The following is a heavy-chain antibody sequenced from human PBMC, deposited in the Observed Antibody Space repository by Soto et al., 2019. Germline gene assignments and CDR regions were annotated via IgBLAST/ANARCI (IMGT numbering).Heavy chain of an antibody. CDR1: QYTFTNFY. Sequence: GSSVKVSCKASQYTFTNFYLHWVRQAPGQRPEWMGWINNGGGTIYAQKFQGRLTMTRDTSITTAYMELSRLTSDDTAFYYCATSSDWCPLLDHWGQGTLVTVSS. J-gene: IGHJ4*02. CDR2: INNGGGT. D-gene: IGHD6-19*01. CDR3: ATSSDWCPLLDH. V-gene: IGHV1-2*02.